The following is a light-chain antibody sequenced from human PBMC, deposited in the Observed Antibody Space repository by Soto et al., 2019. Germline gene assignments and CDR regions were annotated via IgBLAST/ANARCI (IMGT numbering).Light chain of an antibody. J-gene: IGKJ1*01. CDR2: GAS. Sequence: EIVLTQSPGTLSLSPGERATLSCRASQSVSNNYFAWYQQKPGQAPRLLIYGASHRATGIPDRFSGSGSGTDFTLTISRLEPEDFAVYYCQQYGSSGTFGQGTKVDI. CDR1: QSVSNNY. CDR3: QQYGSSGT. V-gene: IGKV3-20*01.